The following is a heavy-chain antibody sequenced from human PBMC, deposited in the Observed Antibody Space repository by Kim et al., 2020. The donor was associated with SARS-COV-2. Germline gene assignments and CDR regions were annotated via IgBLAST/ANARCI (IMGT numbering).Heavy chain of an antibody. D-gene: IGHD3-9*01. J-gene: IGHJ6*03. Sequence: NPSLKSRVTMSIDTSNKQFSLKLTSVTAADTAVYYCARVCDDMDYYYYMDVWGKGTTVTVSS. CDR3: ARVCDDMDYYYYMDV. V-gene: IGHV4-31*02.